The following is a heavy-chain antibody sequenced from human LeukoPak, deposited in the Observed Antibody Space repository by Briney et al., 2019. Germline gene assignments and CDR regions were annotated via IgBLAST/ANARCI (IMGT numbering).Heavy chain of an antibody. CDR1: GFTFSSYS. J-gene: IGHJ5*02. CDR2: ISSSSSYI. CDR3: ARDRNYYESSGYYPAWFDP. Sequence: GGSLRLSCAASGFTFSSYSMNWVRQAPGKGLEWVSSISSSSSYIYYADSVKGRFTISRDNAKNSLYLQMNSLRAEDTAVYYCARDRNYYESSGYYPAWFDPWGQGTLVTVSS. D-gene: IGHD3-22*01. V-gene: IGHV3-21*01.